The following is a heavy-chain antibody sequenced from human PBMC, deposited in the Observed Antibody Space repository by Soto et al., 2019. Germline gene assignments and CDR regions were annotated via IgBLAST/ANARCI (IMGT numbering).Heavy chain of an antibody. CDR2: VYNSGNT. J-gene: IGHJ5*02. D-gene: IGHD2-8*01. Sequence: SETLALTCAGSGGSISSGFYSWSWIRQPPGQGLEWIGYVYNSGNTYYNPSLMSRVTISVDRSQNHFSLKLTSVTAADTAVYYCARGSDGVGNWFDPWGQGTQVTVSS. V-gene: IGHV4-30-2*01. CDR1: GGSISSGFYS. CDR3: ARGSDGVGNWFDP.